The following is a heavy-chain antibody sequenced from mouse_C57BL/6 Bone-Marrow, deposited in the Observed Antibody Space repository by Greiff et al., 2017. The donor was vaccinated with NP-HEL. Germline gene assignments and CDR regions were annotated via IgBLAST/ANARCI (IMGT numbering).Heavy chain of an antibody. D-gene: IGHD3-3*01. CDR2: INPYNGGT. CDR3: ARWGPFAMDY. Sequence: VQLKQSGPVLVKPGASVKMSCKASGYTFTDYYMNWVKQSHGKSLEWIGVINPYNGGTSYNQKFKGKATLTVDKSSSTAYMELNSLTSEDSAVYYCARWGPFAMDYRGQGTSVTVSS. J-gene: IGHJ4*01. V-gene: IGHV1-19*01. CDR1: GYTFTDYY.